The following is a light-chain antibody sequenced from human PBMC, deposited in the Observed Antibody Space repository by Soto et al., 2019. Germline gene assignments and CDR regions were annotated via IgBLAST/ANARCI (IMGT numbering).Light chain of an antibody. J-gene: IGLJ2*01. CDR1: SSDVGSYNL. CDR3: CSYAGSSTDVV. CDR2: EGS. V-gene: IGLV2-23*01. Sequence: QSVLTQPASVSGSPGQSITISCTGTSSDVGSYNLVSWYQQHPGKAPKLMIYEGSKRPSGVSNRFSGSKSGTTASLTISGLQAEDEADYYCCSYAGSSTDVVLGGGTKLTVL.